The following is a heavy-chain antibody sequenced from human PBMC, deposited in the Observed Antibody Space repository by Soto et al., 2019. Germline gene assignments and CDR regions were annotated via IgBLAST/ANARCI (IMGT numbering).Heavy chain of an antibody. CDR3: AAIKTY. CDR2: IKSETDGGTT. J-gene: IGHJ4*02. V-gene: IGHV3-15*07. Sequence: EVQQVESGGGLVKPGGSLRLSCAASGFNFKNAWMNWVRQAPGKGLEWVGRIKSETDGGTTDYAAPLKGRFTISRDDSKSTLFLQMNSLKTGDTGVYYCAAIKTYWGQGTPVTVSS. CDR1: GFNFKNAW. D-gene: IGHD3-16*01.